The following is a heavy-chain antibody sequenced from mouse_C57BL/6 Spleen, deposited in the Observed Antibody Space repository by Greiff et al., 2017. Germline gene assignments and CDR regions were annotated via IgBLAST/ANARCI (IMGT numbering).Heavy chain of an antibody. D-gene: IGHD2-4*01. CDR3: ARSHYDYLWFAY. Sequence: VQLVESGPELVKPGASVKISCKASGYAFSSSWMNWVKQRPGKGLEWIGRIYPGDGDTNYNGKFKGKATLTADKSSSTAYMQLSSLTSEDSAVYFCARSHYDYLWFAYWGQGTLVTVSA. J-gene: IGHJ3*01. V-gene: IGHV1-82*01. CDR2: IYPGDGDT. CDR1: GYAFSSSW.